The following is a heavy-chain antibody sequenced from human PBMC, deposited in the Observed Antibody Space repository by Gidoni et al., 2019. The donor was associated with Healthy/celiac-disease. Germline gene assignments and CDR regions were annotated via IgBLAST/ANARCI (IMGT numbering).Heavy chain of an antibody. D-gene: IGHD2-15*01. J-gene: IGHJ2*01. Sequence: EVQLVESGGGLVQPGGSLRLSCAASGFTFSSYDMPWVRQATGKGLEWVSAIGTAGDTYYPGSVKGRFTISRENAKNSLYLQMNSLRAGDTAVYYCARWRSGYCSGGSCYSEWYFDLWGRGTLVTVSS. CDR3: ARWRSGYCSGGSCYSEWYFDL. V-gene: IGHV3-13*01. CDR2: IGTAGDT. CDR1: GFTFSSYD.